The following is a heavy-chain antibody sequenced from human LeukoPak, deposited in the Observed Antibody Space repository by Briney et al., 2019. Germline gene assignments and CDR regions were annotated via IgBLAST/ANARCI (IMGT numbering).Heavy chain of an antibody. CDR3: ASVRRGFGESSKYYAYYYMGV. CDR1: GGSISSSSYY. D-gene: IGHD3-10*01. V-gene: IGHV4-39*01. Sequence: SETLSLTCTVSGGSISSSSYYWGWIRQPPGKGLEWIGSIYYSVSTYYNPSLKSRVTISLDTSKNQFSLKLSSVTAADTAVYYCASVRRGFGESSKYYAYYYMGVWGKGTTVTISS. J-gene: IGHJ6*03. CDR2: IYYSVST.